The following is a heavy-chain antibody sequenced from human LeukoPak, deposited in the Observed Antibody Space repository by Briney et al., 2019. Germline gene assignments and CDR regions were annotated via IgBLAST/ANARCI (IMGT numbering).Heavy chain of an antibody. D-gene: IGHD2-21*01. CDR2: ISGSGGST. CDR1: GFTFSSYA. V-gene: IGHV3-23*01. Sequence: PGGSLRLSCAASGFTFSSYAMSWVRQAPGKGLEWVSAISGSGGSTYYADSVKGRFTISRDNSKNTLYLQMNSLRAEDTAVYYCARDSGYCGGNCYLVEYFQHWGQGTLVTVSS. J-gene: IGHJ1*01. CDR3: ARDSGYCGGNCYLVEYFQH.